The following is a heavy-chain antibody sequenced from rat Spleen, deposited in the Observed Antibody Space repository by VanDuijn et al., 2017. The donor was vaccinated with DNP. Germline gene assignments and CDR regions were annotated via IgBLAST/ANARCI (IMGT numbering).Heavy chain of an antibody. J-gene: IGHJ3*01. CDR2: ISTSGSRT. Sequence: EVQLVESGGGLVQPGRSLKLSCAASGFTFSDYNMAWVRQAPKKGLEWVATISTSGSRTYYSDSVKGRFIISRDNGKSSLYLQLSSLKSEDTATYYCAKNTGYYFDSWGQGTLVTVSS. V-gene: IGHV5-7*01. CDR3: AKNTGYYFDS. CDR1: GFTFSDYN. D-gene: IGHD4-1*01.